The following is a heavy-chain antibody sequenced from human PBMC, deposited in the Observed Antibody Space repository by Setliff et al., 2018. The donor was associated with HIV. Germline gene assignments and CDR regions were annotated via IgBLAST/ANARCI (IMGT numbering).Heavy chain of an antibody. V-gene: IGHV1-8*02. CDR2: MNPNSGNT. CDR3: ARSLIPGWEVRTNWFDP. D-gene: IGHD1-26*01. CDR1: GYTFTTYD. Sequence: ASVKVSCKASGYTFTTYDINWVRQATGQGLEWMGWMNPNSGNTGYAQKFQGRVTMTRNTSKSTAYMELSSPRSEYTAVYYCARSLIPGWEVRTNWFDPWGQGTPVTVSS. J-gene: IGHJ5*02.